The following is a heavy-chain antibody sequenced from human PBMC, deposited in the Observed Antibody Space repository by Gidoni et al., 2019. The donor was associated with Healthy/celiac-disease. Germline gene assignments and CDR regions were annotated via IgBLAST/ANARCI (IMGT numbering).Heavy chain of an antibody. CDR1: GGPSSGYY. V-gene: IGHV4-34*01. CDR2: INHSGST. D-gene: IGHD2-2*01. J-gene: IGHJ4*02. Sequence: QVQLQQWGAGLWKPSETLSLTCAVYGGPSSGYYWRWIRQPPGKGLEWIGEINHSGSTNYNPSLKSRVTISVDTSKNQFSLKLSSVTAADTAVYYCARGGGTQASDYCSSTSCYAEFDYWGQGTLVTVSS. CDR3: ARGGGTQASDYCSSTSCYAEFDY.